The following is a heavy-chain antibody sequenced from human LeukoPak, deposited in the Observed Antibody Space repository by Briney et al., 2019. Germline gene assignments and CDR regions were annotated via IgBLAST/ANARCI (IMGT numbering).Heavy chain of an antibody. V-gene: IGHV3-30*04. Sequence: PGGSLRLSCAASGFTFSSCAMHWVRQAPGKGLEWVAVVSSDGSNKYYADSVKGRFTISRDNSKNTLYLQMNSLRAEDTAVYYCARGYDSSGYYFDYWGQGTLVTVSS. CDR3: ARGYDSSGYYFDY. CDR2: VSSDGSNK. J-gene: IGHJ4*02. D-gene: IGHD3-22*01. CDR1: GFTFSSCA.